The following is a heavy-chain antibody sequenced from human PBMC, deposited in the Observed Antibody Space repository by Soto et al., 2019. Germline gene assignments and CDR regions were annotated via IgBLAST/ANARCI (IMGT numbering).Heavy chain of an antibody. CDR2: IYYSGST. CDR3: ARDSNYCSSTSCLDHYYYGMDV. D-gene: IGHD2-2*01. J-gene: IGHJ6*02. V-gene: IGHV4-31*03. Sequence: PSETLSLTCTVSGGSISSGGYYWSWIRQHPGKGLEWIGYIYYSGSTYYNPSLKSRVTISVDTSKNQFSLKLSSVTAADTAVYYCARDSNYCSSTSCLDHYYYGMDVWGQGTTVTVSS. CDR1: GGSISSGGYY.